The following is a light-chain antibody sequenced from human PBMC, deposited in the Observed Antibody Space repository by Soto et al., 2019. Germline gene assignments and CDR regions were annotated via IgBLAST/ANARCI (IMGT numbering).Light chain of an antibody. CDR2: DVS. J-gene: IGLJ1*01. CDR3: SSYTSSSTLYV. V-gene: IGLV2-14*01. Sequence: QSALTQPASVSGSPGQSITISCTGTSSDVGGYNYVSWYQQHPGKAPKLMMYDVSNRPSGVSNRFSGSKSGNTASLASTGIQAEDEAGYYCSSYTSSSTLYVVETGTKVTVL. CDR1: SSDVGGYNY.